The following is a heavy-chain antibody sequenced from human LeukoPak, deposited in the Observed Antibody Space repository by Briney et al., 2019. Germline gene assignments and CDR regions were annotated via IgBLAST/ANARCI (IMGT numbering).Heavy chain of an antibody. Sequence: GRSLRLSCAASGFTFSSYAMHWVRQAPGKGLEWVAVISYDGSNKYYADSVKGRFTISRDNSKNTLYLQMNSLRAEDTAVHYCARDVGYYPDYWGQGTLVTVSS. CDR2: ISYDGSNK. CDR1: GFTFSSYA. D-gene: IGHD3-22*01. V-gene: IGHV3-30-3*01. CDR3: ARDVGYYPDY. J-gene: IGHJ4*02.